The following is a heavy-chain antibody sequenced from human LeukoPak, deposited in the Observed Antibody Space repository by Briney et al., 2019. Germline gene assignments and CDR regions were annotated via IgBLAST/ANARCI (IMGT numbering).Heavy chain of an antibody. CDR3: AKGHVEMATGSDY. V-gene: IGHV3-30*18. D-gene: IGHD5-24*01. CDR2: ISYDGSNK. CDR1: GFTFSSYG. J-gene: IGHJ4*02. Sequence: PGGSLRLSCAASGFTFSSYGMHWVRQAPGKGLEWVAVISYDGSNKYYADSVKGRFTISRDNSKNTLYLQMNSLRAEDTAVYYRAKGHVEMATGSDYWGQGTLVTVSS.